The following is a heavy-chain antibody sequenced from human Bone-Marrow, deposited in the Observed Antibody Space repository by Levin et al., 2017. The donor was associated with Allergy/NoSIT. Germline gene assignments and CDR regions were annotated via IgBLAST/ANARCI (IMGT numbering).Heavy chain of an antibody. CDR1: GFTFSDYY. J-gene: IGHJ3*01. CDR3: ARDKVGGDSGYASFDAFDL. CDR2: ISTTSSYT. D-gene: IGHD5-12*01. V-gene: IGHV3-11*05. Sequence: GGSLRLSCSASGFTFSDYYMSWIRQAPGKGPEWISYISTTSSYTNYADSVKGRFTISRDNAKSSLNLQMKSLRAEDTAVYYCARDKVGGDSGYASFDAFDLWGQGTLVTVSS.